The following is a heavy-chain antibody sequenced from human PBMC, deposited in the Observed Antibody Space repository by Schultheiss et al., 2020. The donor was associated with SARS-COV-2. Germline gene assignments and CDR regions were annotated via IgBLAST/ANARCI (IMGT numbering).Heavy chain of an antibody. D-gene: IGHD1-26*01. J-gene: IGHJ5*02. Sequence: SETLSLTCAVYGGSFSGYYWSWIRQPPGKGLEWIGEIYHSGSTNYNTSLKSRVTISVDKSKNQFSLKLSSVTAADTAVYYCARLVGANAGGWFDPWGQGTLVTVSS. V-gene: IGHV4-34*01. CDR2: IYHSGST. CDR1: GGSFSGYY. CDR3: ARLVGANAGGWFDP.